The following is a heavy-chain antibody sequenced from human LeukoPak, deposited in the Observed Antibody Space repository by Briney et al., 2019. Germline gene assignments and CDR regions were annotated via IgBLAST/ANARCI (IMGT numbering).Heavy chain of an antibody. V-gene: IGHV3-48*01. CDR3: SYYYMDV. J-gene: IGHJ6*03. CDR2: ISSSSSTI. CDR1: GFTFSSYE. Sequence: GGSLRLSCAASGFTFSSYEMNWVRQAPGKGLEWVSYISSSSSTIYYADSVKGRFTISRDNAKNSLYLQMNSLRAEDTAVYYCSYYYMDVWGKGTTVTVSS.